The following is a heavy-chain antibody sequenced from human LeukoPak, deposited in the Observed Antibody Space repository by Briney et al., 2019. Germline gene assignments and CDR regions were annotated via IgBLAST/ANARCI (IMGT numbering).Heavy chain of an antibody. J-gene: IGHJ4*02. CDR3: ARLEEKAYSSSSGIDY. CDR2: IYYSGST. V-gene: IGHV4-39*01. Sequence: PSETLSLTCTVSGGSISSSSYYWGWIRQPPGKGLEWIGSIYYSGSTYYNPPLKSRVTISVDTSKNQFSLKLSSVTAADTAVYYCARLEEKAYSSSSGIDYWGQGTLVTVSS. CDR1: GGSISSSSYY. D-gene: IGHD6-6*01.